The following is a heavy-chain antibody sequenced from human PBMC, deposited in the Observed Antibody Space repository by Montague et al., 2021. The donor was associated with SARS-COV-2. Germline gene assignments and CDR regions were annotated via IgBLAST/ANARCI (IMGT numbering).Heavy chain of an antibody. V-gene: IGHV4-59*01. J-gene: IGHJ3*02. CDR2: ICYSGST. CDR3: ARGSYGPDAFEI. D-gene: IGHD5-18*01. CDR1: GGSISSYY. Sequence: SETLSLTCTVSGGSISSYYWSWIRQPPGKGLEWIGYICYSGSTNYDPSLKSRVTISLDTSKNQFSLKLNSVTAADTAVYYCARGSYGPDAFEIWGQGTMVTVSS.